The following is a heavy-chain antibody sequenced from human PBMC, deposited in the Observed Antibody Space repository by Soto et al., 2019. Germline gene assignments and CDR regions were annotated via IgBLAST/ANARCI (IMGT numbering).Heavy chain of an antibody. Sequence: QVQLQQSGPGLVKPSQTLSLTCAISGDSVSSNGIAWNWIRQSPSRGLEWLGRTYYRSKWYNDSAVSVKSRITINPDTSKHQFSLQLNSVNPEDTAVYYCARESARPQLAYYFDYWGQGTLVTVSS. CDR3: ARESARPQLAYYFDY. CDR1: GDSVSSNGIA. CDR2: TYYRSKWYN. D-gene: IGHD6-13*01. J-gene: IGHJ4*02. V-gene: IGHV6-1*01.